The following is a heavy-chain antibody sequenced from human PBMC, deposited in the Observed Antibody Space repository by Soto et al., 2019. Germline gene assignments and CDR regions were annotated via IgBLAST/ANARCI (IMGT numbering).Heavy chain of an antibody. D-gene: IGHD3-9*01. CDR2: INPNSGDT. CDR1: GYIFTGYH. V-gene: IGHV1-2*02. Sequence: GASVKVSCKASGYIFTGYHIHWVRHAPGRGLEWMGWINPNSGDTEYAQNFQGRVTMTRDTSFNLVYMEMSGLMSDDTAVYYCSRDARGTRGFDEMDIWGQGTTVTVSS. CDR3: SRDARGTRGFDEMDI. J-gene: IGHJ6*02.